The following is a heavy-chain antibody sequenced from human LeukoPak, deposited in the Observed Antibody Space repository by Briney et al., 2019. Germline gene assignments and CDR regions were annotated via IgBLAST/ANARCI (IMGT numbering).Heavy chain of an antibody. CDR1: GGSISRSSYY. Sequence: SETLSLTCTVSGGSISRSSYYWGWIRQPPGKGLEWIGSISYSGSTYYNPSLKSRVTISVDTSKKQVSLKVTSVTAADTAVYYCARYYDMRYGMDVWGQGTTVTVSS. J-gene: IGHJ6*02. V-gene: IGHV4-39*01. D-gene: IGHD3-9*01. CDR3: ARYYDMRYGMDV. CDR2: ISYSGST.